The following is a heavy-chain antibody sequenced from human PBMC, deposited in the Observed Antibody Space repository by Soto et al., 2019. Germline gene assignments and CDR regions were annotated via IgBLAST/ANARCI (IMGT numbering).Heavy chain of an antibody. J-gene: IGHJ6*02. Sequence: QVQLVQSGAEVNKPGASVKVSCKASGYTFTSYGISWVRQAPGQGLEWMGWISIYNGNTNYAQKLQGKVTMTTDTSTSTAYMELRSLSSDDTAVYYCARDVRSHDYGHYYYGMDVWGQGTTVTVSS. CDR3: ARDVRSHDYGHYYYGMDV. V-gene: IGHV1-18*01. CDR2: ISIYNGNT. D-gene: IGHD4-17*01. CDR1: GYTFTSYG.